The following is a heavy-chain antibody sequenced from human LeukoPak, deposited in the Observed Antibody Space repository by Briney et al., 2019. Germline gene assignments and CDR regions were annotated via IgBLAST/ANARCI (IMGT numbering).Heavy chain of an antibody. CDR3: ASGSGWSFGY. CDR1: SGSISTYY. J-gene: IGHJ4*02. D-gene: IGHD6-19*01. CDR2: IYYSGNT. Sequence: SETLSLTCTVSSGSISTYYWNWIRQPPGKGLEWIGYIYYSGNTNYNPSLKSRVTISLDTSKNQFSLKLTSVTAADTAVYYCASGSGWSFGYWGQGILVTVSS. V-gene: IGHV4-59*12.